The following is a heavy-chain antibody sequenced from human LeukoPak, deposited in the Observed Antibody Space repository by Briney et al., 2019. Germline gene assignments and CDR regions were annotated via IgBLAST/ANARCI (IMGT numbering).Heavy chain of an antibody. CDR1: GGSISSGGYS. V-gene: IGHV4-30-2*01. CDR3: ARAATPPNWEQIGSAFDI. D-gene: IGHD7-27*01. Sequence: KPSQTLSLTCAVSGGSISSGGYSWGWIRQPPGKGLEWIGYIYHSGSTYYNPSLKSRVTISVDRSKNQFSLKLSSVTAADTAVYYCARAATPPNWEQIGSAFDIWGQGTMVTVSS. J-gene: IGHJ3*02. CDR2: IYHSGST.